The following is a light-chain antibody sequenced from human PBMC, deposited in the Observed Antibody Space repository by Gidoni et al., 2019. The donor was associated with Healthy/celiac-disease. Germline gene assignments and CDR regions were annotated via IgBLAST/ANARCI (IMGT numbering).Light chain of an antibody. J-gene: IGKJ4*01. CDR1: QSISSY. CDR2: AAS. V-gene: IGKV1-39*01. Sequence: DIQMTQSPSSLSASVGDRVTITCRASQSISSYLNWYQQKPGKAPKLLTYAASSLQSGVPSRFSGSGSGTDFTLTISSLQPEDFATYYCQQSYSMPLTFGGGTKVEIK. CDR3: QQSYSMPLT.